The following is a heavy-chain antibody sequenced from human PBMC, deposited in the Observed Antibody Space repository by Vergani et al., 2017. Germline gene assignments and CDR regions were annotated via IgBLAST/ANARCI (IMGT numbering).Heavy chain of an antibody. Sequence: EVQVSESGGGLVQPGGSLRLSCAGSGFTLSSFAMSWVRQAPGKGLEWVSSMSGPSGTTYYPDSVKGRFTISRDTSTNTLFLQMNSLRVEDTALYYCARCLSNSWGGMDSWGQGTLVTVSS. CDR2: MSGPSGTT. J-gene: IGHJ4*02. CDR1: GFTLSSFA. CDR3: ARCLSNSWGGMDS. D-gene: IGHD3-16*01. V-gene: IGHV3-23*01.